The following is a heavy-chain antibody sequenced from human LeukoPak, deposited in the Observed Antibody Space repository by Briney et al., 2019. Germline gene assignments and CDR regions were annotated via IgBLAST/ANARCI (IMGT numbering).Heavy chain of an antibody. CDR1: GYTFTGYY. D-gene: IGHD6-13*01. J-gene: IGHJ3*02. CDR3: AREGGAAGNNDAFDI. Sequence: ASVKVSCKASGYTFTGYYMHWVRQAPGQGREWMGWINPNSGGTNYAQKFQGRVTMTRDTSISTAYMELSRLRSDDTAVHYCAREGGAAGNNDAFDIWGQGTMVTVSS. V-gene: IGHV1-2*02. CDR2: INPNSGGT.